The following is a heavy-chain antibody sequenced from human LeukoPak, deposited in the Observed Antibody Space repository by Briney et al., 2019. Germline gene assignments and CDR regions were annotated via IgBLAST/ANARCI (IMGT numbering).Heavy chain of an antibody. V-gene: IGHV3-11*01. CDR2: TSSSGGTI. J-gene: IGHJ6*02. CDR3: ASVYYYGMDV. CDR1: GFTFRDYY. Sequence: PGGSQRLSCAASGFTFRDYYMSWIRQAPGRGLEWVSYTSSSGGTIYYADSVKGRFTISRDNAKKSLYLQMNSLRAEDTAVYYCASVYYYGMDVWGQGTTATVSS.